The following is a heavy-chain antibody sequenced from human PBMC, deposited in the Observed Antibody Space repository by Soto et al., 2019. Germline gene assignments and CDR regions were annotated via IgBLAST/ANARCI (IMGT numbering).Heavy chain of an antibody. CDR2: IYPGDSDT. Sequence: LGESLKISCKGSGYSFAIYWIGWVRQMPGKGLGWMGIIYPGDSDTRYNPSFQGQVTISADKSISTAYLRWGSLKASDTAMYSCATLQIATVGGVIIGGCFGSWGQGTPVTVSS. V-gene: IGHV5-51*01. CDR1: GYSFAIYW. D-gene: IGHD3-10*01. CDR3: ATLQIATVGGVIIGGCFGS. J-gene: IGHJ4*02.